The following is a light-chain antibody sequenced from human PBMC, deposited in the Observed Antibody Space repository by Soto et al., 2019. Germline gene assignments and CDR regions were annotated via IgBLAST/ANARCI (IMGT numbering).Light chain of an antibody. CDR3: QSYDSSLSAV. J-gene: IGLJ7*01. CDR2: GNS. Sequence: QSVLTQPPSVSGAPGQRVTISCTGSSSNIGAGYDVHWYQQLPGTAPKLLIYGNSNRPSGVPDRFSGSKSGTSASLAITGLQAEDEADYYCQSYDSSLSAVFGGGTQLTSS. CDR1: SSNIGAGYD. V-gene: IGLV1-40*01.